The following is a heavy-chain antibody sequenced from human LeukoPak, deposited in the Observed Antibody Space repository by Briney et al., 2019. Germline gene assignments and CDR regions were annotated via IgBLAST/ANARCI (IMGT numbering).Heavy chain of an antibody. Sequence: PSETLSLTCTVSGGSICSYYWSWIRQPPGKGLEWIGYISYSGSTSYNPSLKSRVTISVDTSKNQFSLKLTSVTAADTAVYYCARAFGQQLPPGYWGQGTLVTVSS. J-gene: IGHJ4*02. CDR2: ISYSGST. CDR3: ARAFGQQLPPGY. D-gene: IGHD6-13*01. CDR1: GGSICSYY. V-gene: IGHV4-59*01.